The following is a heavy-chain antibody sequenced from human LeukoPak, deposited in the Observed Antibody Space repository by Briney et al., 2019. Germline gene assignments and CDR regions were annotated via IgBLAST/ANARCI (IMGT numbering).Heavy chain of an antibody. J-gene: IGHJ4*02. CDR1: GFTFTNYA. CDR3: AKRGYDSSGYYGYFDY. CDR2: ISGSSGST. D-gene: IGHD3-22*01. V-gene: IGHV3-23*01. Sequence: PGGSLRLSCAASGFTFTNYAMSWVRQAPGKGLEWVSVISGSSGSTYYADSVKGRFTISRDDSKNTLYLQMNSLRAEDTAVYYCAKRGYDSSGYYGYFDYWGQGILVTVSS.